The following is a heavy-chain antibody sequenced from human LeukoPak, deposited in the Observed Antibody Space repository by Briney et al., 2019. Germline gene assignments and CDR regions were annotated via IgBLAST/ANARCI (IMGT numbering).Heavy chain of an antibody. D-gene: IGHD2-2*02. Sequence: PGGSLRLSCAASGFTFSSYWMSWVRQAPGKGLEWVANIKQDGSEKYYVDSVKGRFTISRDNAKNSLYLQMNSLRAEDTAVYYCARGSLTIGYPRRYCSSTSCYRRGDYWGQGTLVTVSS. CDR3: ARGSLTIGYPRRYCSSTSCYRRGDY. V-gene: IGHV3-7*01. J-gene: IGHJ4*02. CDR1: GFTFSSYW. CDR2: IKQDGSEK.